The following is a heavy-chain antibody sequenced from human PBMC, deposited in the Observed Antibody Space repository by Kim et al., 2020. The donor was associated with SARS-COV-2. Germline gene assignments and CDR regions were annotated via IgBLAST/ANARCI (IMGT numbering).Heavy chain of an antibody. D-gene: IGHD3-10*01. CDR2: IIPIFGTA. CDR3: ARDLSSETLWFGELLFDP. Sequence: SVKVSCKASGGTFSSYAISWVRQAPGQGLEWMGGIIPIFGTANYAQKFQGRVTITADESTSTAYMELSSLRSEDTAVYYCARDLSSETLWFGELLFDPWGHGTLVTVSS. CDR1: GGTFSSYA. J-gene: IGHJ5*02. V-gene: IGHV1-69*13.